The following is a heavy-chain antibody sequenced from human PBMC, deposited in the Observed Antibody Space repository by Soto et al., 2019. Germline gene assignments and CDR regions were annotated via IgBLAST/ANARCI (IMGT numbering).Heavy chain of an antibody. D-gene: IGHD4-17*01. CDR3: ARGEVTTGVY. CDR1: GGSVSGYY. CDR2: INHSGNI. V-gene: IGHV4-34*01. Sequence: QVQLQQWGAGLLKPSETLSLTCAVYGGSVSGYYWSWIRQPPGKGLEWIGEINHSGNINYTPSLKSRVTVSVDTSKNQLSLKLSSVTAADTAVYYCARGEVTTGVYWGQGTLVTVSS. J-gene: IGHJ4*02.